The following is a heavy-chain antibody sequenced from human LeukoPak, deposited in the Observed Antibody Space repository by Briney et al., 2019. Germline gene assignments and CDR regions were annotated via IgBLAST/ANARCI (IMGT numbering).Heavy chain of an antibody. V-gene: IGHV4-39*01. CDR3: ARHAGGISATGTRPFDY. CDR1: GASFSSSTYY. CDR2: IYYSGST. Sequence: SETLSLTCTVSGASFSSSTYYWGWIRQPPGKGLEWIGSIYYSGSTYYNPSLKSQVTMSVDTSKNQFSLKLSSVTAADTAVYYCARHAGGISATGTRPFDYWGQGTLVTVSS. D-gene: IGHD6-13*01. J-gene: IGHJ4*02.